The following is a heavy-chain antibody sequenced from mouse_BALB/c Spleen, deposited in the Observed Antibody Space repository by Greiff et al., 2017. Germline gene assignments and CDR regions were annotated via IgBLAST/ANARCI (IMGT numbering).Heavy chain of an antibody. V-gene: IGHV5-6-5*01. D-gene: IGHD1-1*01. CDR1: GFTFSSYA. CDR2: ISSGGST. Sequence: DVKLVESGGGLVKPGGSLKLSCAASGFTFSSYAMSWVRQTPEKRLEWVASISSGGSTYYPDSVKGRFTISRDNARNILYLQMSSLRSEDTAMYYCARGSHYYGSSYRYYFDYWGQGTTLTVSS. J-gene: IGHJ2*01. CDR3: ARGSHYYGSSYRYYFDY.